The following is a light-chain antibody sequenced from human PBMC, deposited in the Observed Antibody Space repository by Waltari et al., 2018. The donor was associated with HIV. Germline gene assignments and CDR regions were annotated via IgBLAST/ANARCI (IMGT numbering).Light chain of an antibody. CDR3: CSYAGSSTL. V-gene: IGLV2-23*02. CDR2: EVS. CDR1: SSDFGSYNL. J-gene: IGLJ3*02. Sequence: QSALTQPASVSGSPGQSITISCTGTSSDFGSYNLVSWYQQHPGKAHKLMIYEVSKRPSGVSNRFSGSKSGNTASLTISGLQAEDEADYYCCSYAGSSTLFGGGTKLTVL.